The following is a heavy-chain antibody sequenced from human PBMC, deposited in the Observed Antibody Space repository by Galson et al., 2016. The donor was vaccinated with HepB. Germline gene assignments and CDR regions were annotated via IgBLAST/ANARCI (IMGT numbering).Heavy chain of an antibody. CDR3: ARDRDYTNAFDI. Sequence: SLRLSCAASGFSFSSYSMNWVRQAPGKGLEWVSRINSDGSSTRYADSVKGRFTISRDNAKNTLYLQMNSLRAGDTAVYYCARDRDYTNAFDIWGQETMVTVSS. CDR2: INSDGSST. CDR1: GFSFSSYS. J-gene: IGHJ3*02. D-gene: IGHD4-11*01. V-gene: IGHV3-74*01.